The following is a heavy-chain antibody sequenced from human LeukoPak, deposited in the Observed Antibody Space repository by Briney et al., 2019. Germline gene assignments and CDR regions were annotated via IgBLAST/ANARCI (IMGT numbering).Heavy chain of an antibody. Sequence: ASVKVSCKASGYTFTRYDINWVRQATGQGLEWMGWMNPNSGNTGYAQKFQGRVTMTRNTSISTAYMELSSLRSEDTAVYYCARAYGGSSWYGYWGQGTLVTVSS. CDR3: ARAYGGSSWYGY. J-gene: IGHJ4*02. CDR2: MNPNSGNT. V-gene: IGHV1-8*01. D-gene: IGHD6-13*01. CDR1: GYTFTRYD.